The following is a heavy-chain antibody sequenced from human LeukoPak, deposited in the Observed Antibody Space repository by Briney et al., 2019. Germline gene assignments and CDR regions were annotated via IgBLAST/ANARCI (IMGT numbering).Heavy chain of an antibody. CDR3: ARDAFLEYHLCDY. D-gene: IGHD3-3*02. V-gene: IGHV7-4-1*02. Sequence: GASVTVSCKASGYTFTSYGISWVRQAPGQGLEWMGWINTNTGNPTYAQGFTGRFVFSLDTSVSTAYLQISSLKAEDTAVYYCARDAFLEYHLCDYWGQGTLVTVSS. CDR1: GYTFTSYG. CDR2: INTNTGNP. J-gene: IGHJ4*02.